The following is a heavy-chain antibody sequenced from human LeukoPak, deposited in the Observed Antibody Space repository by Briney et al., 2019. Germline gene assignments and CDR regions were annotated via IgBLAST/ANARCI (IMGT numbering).Heavy chain of an antibody. Sequence: ASVKVSCKVSGYTLTELSMHWVRQAPGKGLEWMGGFDPEDGETIYAQKFQGRVTMTEDTSTDKAYMELSSLRSEDTAVYYCARGPCSTSCPAKEDYYYYGMDVWGQGTTVTVSS. J-gene: IGHJ6*02. CDR2: FDPEDGET. CDR1: GYTLTELS. CDR3: ARGPCSTSCPAKEDYYYYGMDV. V-gene: IGHV1-24*01. D-gene: IGHD2-2*01.